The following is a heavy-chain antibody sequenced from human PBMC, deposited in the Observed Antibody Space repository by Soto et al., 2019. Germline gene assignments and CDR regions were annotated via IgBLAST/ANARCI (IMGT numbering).Heavy chain of an antibody. Sequence: SETLSLTCTVSGASIRSYYWGWIRQPPGKGLEWIGSIYYSGSTYYNPSLKSRVTISVDTSKNQFSLKLSSVTAADTAVYYCASPKIAFYNWFDPWGQGTLVTVSS. J-gene: IGHJ5*02. CDR2: IYYSGST. CDR1: GASIRSYY. CDR3: ASPKIAFYNWFDP. D-gene: IGHD3-3*02. V-gene: IGHV4-39*01.